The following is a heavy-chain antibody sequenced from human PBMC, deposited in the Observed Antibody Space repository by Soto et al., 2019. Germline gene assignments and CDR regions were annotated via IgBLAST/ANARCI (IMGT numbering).Heavy chain of an antibody. V-gene: IGHV3-64*01. Sequence: EAQLVESGGGLVQPGGSLRLSCAASGFTFSNYEMHWVRQAPGKGLEYVSGISNNGAHTDYAKSVKGRFNISRDNSENTLYLQMGSRIAEDMALYYCARRGYGSRWPNVYMDVWGKGTTVTVSS. CDR1: GFTFSNYE. CDR2: ISNNGAHT. CDR3: ARRGYGSRWPNVYMDV. J-gene: IGHJ6*03. D-gene: IGHD6-13*01.